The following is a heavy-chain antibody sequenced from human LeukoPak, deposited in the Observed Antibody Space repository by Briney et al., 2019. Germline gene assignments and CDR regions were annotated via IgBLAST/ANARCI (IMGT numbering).Heavy chain of an antibody. J-gene: IGHJ6*03. CDR2: IYYSGNT. Sequence: NPSQTLSLXCTVSGGSISSGDYYWRWIRQPPGKGLEWIGYIYYSGNTYYNPSLKSRVTISVDTSKNQFSLKLSSVTAADTAVYYCARVTVVANLYYMDVWGKGTTVTVSS. V-gene: IGHV4-30-4*08. D-gene: IGHD2-15*01. CDR3: ARVTVVANLYYMDV. CDR1: GGSISSGDYY.